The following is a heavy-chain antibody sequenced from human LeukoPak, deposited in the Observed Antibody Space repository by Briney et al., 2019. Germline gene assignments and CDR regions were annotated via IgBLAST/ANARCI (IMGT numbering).Heavy chain of an antibody. CDR2: IYPGDSDT. D-gene: IGHD3-16*01. V-gene: IGHV5-51*01. Sequence: GESLKISCKGSGYSFTSYWIGWVRQMPGKGLEWVGIIYPGDSDTRYSPSFQGQVTISADKSISPAYLQWSSLKVSDTAIYYCAIFDFLFGEIDNWFDPWGQGTQVTVSS. CDR1: GYSFTSYW. J-gene: IGHJ5*02. CDR3: AIFDFLFGEIDNWFDP.